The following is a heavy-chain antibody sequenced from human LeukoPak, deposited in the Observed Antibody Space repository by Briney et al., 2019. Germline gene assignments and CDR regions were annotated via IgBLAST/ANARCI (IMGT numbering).Heavy chain of an antibody. CDR3: ARGMGVLVPAATWFDP. CDR2: INPNSGGT. J-gene: IGHJ5*02. CDR1: GYTFTGYY. Sequence: ASVKVSCKASGYTFTGYYIHWVRQAPGQGLEWMGWINPNSGGTNYAQKFQGRVTMTRDTSISTAYMELSRLRSDDTAVYYCARGMGVLVPAATWFDPWGQGTLVTVSS. D-gene: IGHD2-2*01. V-gene: IGHV1-2*02.